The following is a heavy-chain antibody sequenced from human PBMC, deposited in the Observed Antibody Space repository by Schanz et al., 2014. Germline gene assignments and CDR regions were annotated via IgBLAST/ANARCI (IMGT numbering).Heavy chain of an antibody. CDR3: ARGYGDSPTDF. Sequence: QVHLVQSGAEVKKPGSSVEVSCKASGGTFSSDTFSWVRQAPGQGLEWMGRIVPIAGITNYAQRFQGRVTITADRSTSTAYMELSSLRSEDTAVYYCARGYGDSPTDFWGQGTLVTVSS. CDR2: IVPIAGIT. J-gene: IGHJ4*02. CDR1: GGTFSSDT. V-gene: IGHV1-69*02. D-gene: IGHD4-17*01.